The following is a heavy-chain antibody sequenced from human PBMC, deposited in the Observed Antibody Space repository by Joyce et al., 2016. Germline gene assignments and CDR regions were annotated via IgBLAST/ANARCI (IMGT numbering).Heavy chain of an antibody. V-gene: IGHV3-21*01. CDR2: ISSSDTYI. Sequence: QLVESGGGRVKPGGSLRLSCVASGFTFSSYSMNWVRQAPGKGLEWVAFISSSDTYIYYADYVRGRFTISRDNAKKSLFLQMNSLRAEDTAMYYCARDLPHRYTALANYFDYWGQGTLVTVSS. CDR1: GFTFSSYS. J-gene: IGHJ4*02. CDR3: ARDLPHRYTALANYFDY. D-gene: IGHD5-18*01.